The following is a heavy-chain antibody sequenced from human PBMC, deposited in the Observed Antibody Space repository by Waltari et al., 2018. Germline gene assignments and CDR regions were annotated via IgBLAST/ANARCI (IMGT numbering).Heavy chain of an antibody. CDR3: ESMTYHYDSDGLLTDVIDL. D-gene: IGHD3-9*01. J-gene: IGHJ3*01. CDR2: LYSAGAT. Sequence: DVQVVESGGGLVQPGGSLRLSCAASGFSVTNKYMNWVRQAPGKGLVGVSILYSAGATYYPDSVQGRFTVSRDNFRNTLYLQMNSLRAEDTAVYYCESMTYHYDSDGLLTDVIDLWGQGTKVTVSS. CDR1: GFSVTNKY. V-gene: IGHV3-66*02.